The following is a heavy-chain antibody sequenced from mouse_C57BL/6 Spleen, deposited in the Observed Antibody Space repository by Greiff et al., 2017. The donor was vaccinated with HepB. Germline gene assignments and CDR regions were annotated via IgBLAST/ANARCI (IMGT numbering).Heavy chain of an antibody. CDR1: GYTFTDYY. CDR3: ARSYYGRGYFDV. V-gene: IGHV1-19*01. CDR2: INPYNGGT. Sequence: EVKLMESGPVLVKPGASVKMSCKASGYTFTDYYMNWVKQSHGKSLEWIGVINPYNGGTSYNQKFKGKATLTVDKSSSTAYMELNSLTSEDSAVYYCARSYYGRGYFDVWGTGTTVTVSS. D-gene: IGHD1-1*01. J-gene: IGHJ1*03.